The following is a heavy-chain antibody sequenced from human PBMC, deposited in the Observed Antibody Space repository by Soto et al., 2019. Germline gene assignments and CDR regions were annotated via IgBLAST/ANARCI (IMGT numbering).Heavy chain of an antibody. D-gene: IGHD5-18*01. CDR1: GFTFSTYG. CDR2: IWYDGSNK. V-gene: IGHV3-33*01. CDR3: GSDGALGDTAVGDP. Sequence: QVQLVESGGGVVQPGKSLRLSCAASGFTFSTYGMHWVRQAPGKGLEWVAVIWYDGSNKYHGDSLKGRFTISRDNSKNTLYLQINNLRAEDRAVYYCGSDGALGDTAVGDPWGQGTLVTVSS. J-gene: IGHJ5*02.